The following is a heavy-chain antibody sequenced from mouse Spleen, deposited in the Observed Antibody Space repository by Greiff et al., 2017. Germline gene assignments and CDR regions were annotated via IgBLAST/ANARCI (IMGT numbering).Heavy chain of an antibody. D-gene: IGHD2-10*01. Sequence: EVHLVESGPELVKPGASMKISCKASGYSFTGYTMNWVKQSHGKNLEWIGLINPYNGGTSYNQKFKGKATLTVDKSSSTAYMELLSLTSEDSAVYYCARGAYYGNSYYFDYWGQGTTLTVSS. CDR3: ARGAYYGNSYYFDY. V-gene: IGHV1-18*01. CDR1: GYSFTGYT. CDR2: INPYNGGT. J-gene: IGHJ2*01.